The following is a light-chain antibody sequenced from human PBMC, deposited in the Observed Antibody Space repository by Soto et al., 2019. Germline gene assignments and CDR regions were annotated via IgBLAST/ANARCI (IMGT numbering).Light chain of an antibody. CDR1: SSDVGGYNS. V-gene: IGLV2-8*01. J-gene: IGLJ1*01. CDR2: EVS. CDR3: SSYAGSNNFV. Sequence: QSVLTQPPSASGSSGQSVTISCTGTSSDVGGYNSVSWYQQHPGKAPKLMIYEVSKRPSGVPDRFSGSKSGNTASLTVYGLQAEDEADYYCSSYAGSNNFVFGTGTKVTVL.